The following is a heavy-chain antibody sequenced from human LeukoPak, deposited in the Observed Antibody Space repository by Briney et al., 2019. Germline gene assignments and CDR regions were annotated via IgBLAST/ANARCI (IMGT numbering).Heavy chain of an antibody. J-gene: IGHJ1*01. CDR3: ARDGHYDILTGYFQD. Sequence: GGSLRLSCAASGFTLINYNMNWVRQAPGKGLEWVSYIGSGDTAIYYADSVKGRFTISRDSAKNSLYLQMNNLRAEDTAVYYCARDGHYDILTGYFQDWGQGTLVTVSS. CDR2: IGSGDTAI. V-gene: IGHV3-48*01. D-gene: IGHD3-9*01. CDR1: GFTLINYN.